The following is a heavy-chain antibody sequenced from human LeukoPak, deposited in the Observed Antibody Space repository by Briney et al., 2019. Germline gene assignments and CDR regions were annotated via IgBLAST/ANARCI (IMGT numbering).Heavy chain of an antibody. CDR1: GFTFSSYA. Sequence: GGSLGLSCAASGFTFSSYAMSWVRQAPGKGLEWVSAISGSGGSTYYADSVKGRFTISRDNSKNTLYLQMNSLRAEDTAVYYCAKRGSGWYYFDYWGQGTLVTVSS. J-gene: IGHJ4*02. D-gene: IGHD6-19*01. CDR3: AKRGSGWYYFDY. V-gene: IGHV3-23*01. CDR2: ISGSGGST.